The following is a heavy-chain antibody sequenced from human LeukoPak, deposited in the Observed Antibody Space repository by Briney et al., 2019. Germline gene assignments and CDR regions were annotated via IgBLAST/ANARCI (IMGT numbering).Heavy chain of an antibody. CDR2: IKHDGSEE. D-gene: IGHD2-2*02. Sequence: HPGGSLRLSCAASGITFSSLWMSWFRQAPGKGLEWVADIKHDGSEEHYVASVKGRFTISRDNAKLYLQMNSLRAEDTAVYYCARDQLIYQYNWFDPWGQGTLVTVSS. CDR1: GITFSSLW. J-gene: IGHJ5*02. V-gene: IGHV3-7*01. CDR3: ARDQLIYQYNWFDP.